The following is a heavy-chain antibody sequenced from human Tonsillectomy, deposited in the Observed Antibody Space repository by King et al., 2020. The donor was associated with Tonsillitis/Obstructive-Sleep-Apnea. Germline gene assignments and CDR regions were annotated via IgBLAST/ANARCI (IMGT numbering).Heavy chain of an antibody. CDR1: GFTFSNAR. CDR2: IKSKTDGGTT. V-gene: IGHV3-15*07. CDR3: TEGSGYYYGGHHYYGMDV. D-gene: IGHD3-22*01. Sequence: VQLVESGGDLVKPGGSLRLSCAASGFTFSNARMNWVRQAPGKGLEWVGRIKSKTDGGTTDYAAPVKGRFIISRDDSKNTLHLRMNSLKTEDTAVYYCTEGSGYYYGGHHYYGMDVWGQGTTVTVSS. J-gene: IGHJ6*02.